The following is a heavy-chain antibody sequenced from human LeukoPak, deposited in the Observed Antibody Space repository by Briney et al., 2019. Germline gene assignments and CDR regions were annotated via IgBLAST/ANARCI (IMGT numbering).Heavy chain of an antibody. D-gene: IGHD2-2*01. Sequence: PGGSLRLSCAASGITVSSNYMNWVRQAPGKGLEWISVIYSGGSTYYADSVKGRFTISRDSSKNTLYLQMNNLRAEDTAVYYCARDVCSGTSCLDYWGQGTLVTVSS. CDR1: GITVSSNY. J-gene: IGHJ4*02. V-gene: IGHV3-66*01. CDR2: IYSGGST. CDR3: ARDVCSGTSCLDY.